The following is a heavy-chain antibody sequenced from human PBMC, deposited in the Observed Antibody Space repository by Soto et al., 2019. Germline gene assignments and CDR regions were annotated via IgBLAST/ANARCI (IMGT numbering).Heavy chain of an antibody. J-gene: IGHJ6*02. CDR3: ARDREIVATSHYYYYGMDV. Sequence: QVQLVQSGAEVKKPGSSVKVSCKASGGTFSSYAISWVRQAPGQGLEWMGGIIPIFGTANYAQKFQGRVTITADESTSTAYMELSSLRSEDTAVYYCARDREIVATSHYYYYGMDVWGQGTTVTVSS. V-gene: IGHV1-69*01. CDR1: GGTFSSYA. CDR2: IIPIFGTA. D-gene: IGHD5-12*01.